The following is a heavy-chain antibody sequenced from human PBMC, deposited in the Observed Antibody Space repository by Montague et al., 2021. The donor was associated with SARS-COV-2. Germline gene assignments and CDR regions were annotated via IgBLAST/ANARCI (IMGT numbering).Heavy chain of an antibody. CDR1: GDSVSSTAAA. V-gene: IGHV6-1*01. CDR3: PIGGNLFD. Sequence: CAISGDSVSSTAAAWNWIRQSPSRGLEWLGRTYYRSEWHTDYAVSVAGRLAIDADTSKNQFSLQLHSVTPEDSAVYYFPIGGNLFDWGQGTLVTVSS. J-gene: IGHJ4*02. D-gene: IGHD1-14*01. CDR2: TYYRSEWHT.